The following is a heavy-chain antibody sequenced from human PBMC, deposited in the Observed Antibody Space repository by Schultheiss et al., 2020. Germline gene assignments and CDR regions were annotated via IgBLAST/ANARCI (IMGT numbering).Heavy chain of an antibody. D-gene: IGHD3-3*01. J-gene: IGHJ4*02. V-gene: IGHV1-18*01. CDR3: ARTSTYYDFWSGYYSDY. Sequence: VKVSCKASGYTFTSYGISWVRQAPGQGLEWMGWISAYNGNTNYAQKLQGRVTMTTDTSTSTAYMELRSLRSDDTAVYYCARTSTYYDFWSGYYSDYWGPGHLGTVAS. CDR1: GYTFTSYG. CDR2: ISAYNGNT.